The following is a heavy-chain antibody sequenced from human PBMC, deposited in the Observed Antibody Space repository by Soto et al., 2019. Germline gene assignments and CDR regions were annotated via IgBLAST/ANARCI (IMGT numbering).Heavy chain of an antibody. J-gene: IGHJ4*02. CDR3: GKDKGGGWISPIFYY. CDR1: GFTFSTYA. V-gene: IGHV3-23*01. Sequence: EVQLLDSGGGLVQPGGSLRLSCTASGFTFSTYAMSWVRQAPGKGLEWVSTISGSGGSTYYADSVEGRFTISRDNYKNTLYLQMNSLRAEDTAVYYCGKDKGGGWISPIFYYWGQGTLVTVSS. D-gene: IGHD6-19*01. CDR2: ISGSGGST.